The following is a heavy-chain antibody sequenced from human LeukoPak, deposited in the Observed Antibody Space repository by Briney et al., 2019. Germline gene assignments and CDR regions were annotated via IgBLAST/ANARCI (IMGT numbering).Heavy chain of an antibody. J-gene: IGHJ6*02. V-gene: IGHV1-8*01. CDR3: ARGDQHDFWGGYYAYYYYYYGMDV. CDR1: GYTFTSYD. Sequence: ASVKVSCKASGYTFTSYDINWVRQATGQGLEWMGWMNPNSGNTGYAQKFQGRVTMTRNTSISTAYMELSSLRSEDTAVYYCARGDQHDFWGGYYAYYYYYYGMDVWGQGTTVTVSS. CDR2: MNPNSGNT. D-gene: IGHD3-3*01.